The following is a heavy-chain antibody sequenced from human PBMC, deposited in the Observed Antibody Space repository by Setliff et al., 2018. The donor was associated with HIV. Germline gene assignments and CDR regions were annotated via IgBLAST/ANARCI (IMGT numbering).Heavy chain of an antibody. CDR1: GGSMSTYY. J-gene: IGHJ5*02. CDR2: IYTSGST. D-gene: IGHD6-19*01. Sequence: SETLSLTCTVSGGSMSTYYWSWIRQPPGKGLEWIGYIYTSGSTNYNPSLRSRVTISVDTSKNHFSLRLSSVTAADTAVYYCARRPYSSGRFDPWGQGTLVTVSS. CDR3: ARRPYSSGRFDP. V-gene: IGHV4-4*08.